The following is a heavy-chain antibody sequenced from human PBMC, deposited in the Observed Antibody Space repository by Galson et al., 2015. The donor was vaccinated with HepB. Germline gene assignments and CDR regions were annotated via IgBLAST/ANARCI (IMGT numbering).Heavy chain of an antibody. CDR1: GYTFTSYA. J-gene: IGHJ4*02. Sequence: SVKVSCKASGYTFTSYAMHWVRQAPGQRLEWMGWINAGNGNTKYSQKFQGRVTITRDTSASTAYMELSSLRSEDTAVYYCARGRRDSYGYPHRYYFDYWGQGTLVTVSS. CDR2: INAGNGNT. CDR3: ARGRRDSYGYPHRYYFDY. V-gene: IGHV1-3*01. D-gene: IGHD5-18*01.